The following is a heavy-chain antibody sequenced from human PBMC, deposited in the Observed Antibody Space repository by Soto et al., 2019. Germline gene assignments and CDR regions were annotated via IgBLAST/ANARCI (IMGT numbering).Heavy chain of an antibody. CDR1: GYIFTGYY. Sequence: ASVNVSFRASGYIFTGYYMHWVRQAPGQWPEWMGWINPNSGGTDYAQKFQGRVTMTRDTSISTAYMELSRLRSDDTTVYYCASAGITMLVVVIDSFDIWGQGTLITVSS. J-gene: IGHJ4*02. CDR3: ASAGITMLVVVIDSFDI. CDR2: INPNSGGT. V-gene: IGHV1-2*02. D-gene: IGHD3-22*01.